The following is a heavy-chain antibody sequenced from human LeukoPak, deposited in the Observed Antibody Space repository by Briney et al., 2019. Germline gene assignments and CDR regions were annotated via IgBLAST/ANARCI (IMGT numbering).Heavy chain of an antibody. V-gene: IGHV3-30*03. CDR1: GFTFSSYG. Sequence: PGRSLRLSCAASGFTFSSYGMHWVRQAPGKGLEWVAIISYDGSNKYYADSVKGRFTISRDNSRNTLYLQMNSLRAEDTAVYYCARDHRGGVHDYWGQGTLVTVSS. CDR2: ISYDGSNK. J-gene: IGHJ4*02. CDR3: ARDHRGGVHDY. D-gene: IGHD3-16*01.